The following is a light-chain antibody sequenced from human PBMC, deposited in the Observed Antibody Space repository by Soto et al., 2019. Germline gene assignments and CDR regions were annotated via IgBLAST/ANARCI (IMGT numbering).Light chain of an antibody. Sequence: QSALTQPASVSGSPGQSITISCTGTSSDVGAYIFVSWYQQHPGKAPKLMIYDIINRPSGVSNRFSGSKSGNTASLTISGLQAEDEAGYYCVSFTTRRSYVFGTGTKLTVL. V-gene: IGLV2-14*03. CDR1: SSDVGAYIF. J-gene: IGLJ1*01. CDR2: DII. CDR3: VSFTTRRSYV.